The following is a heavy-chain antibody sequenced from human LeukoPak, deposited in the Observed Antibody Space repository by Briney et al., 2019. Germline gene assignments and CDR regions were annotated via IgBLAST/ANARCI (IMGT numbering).Heavy chain of an antibody. D-gene: IGHD2-2*01. Sequence: VKVSCKASGGTFSSYAISWVRQAPGQGLEWMGGIIPIFGTANYAQKFQGRVTITADESTSTAYMELSSLRSEDTAVYYCARGSLCSRTSRYPDYWGQGTLVTVSS. J-gene: IGHJ4*02. CDR1: GGTFSSYA. V-gene: IGHV1-69*01. CDR3: ARGSLCSRTSRYPDY. CDR2: IIPIFGTA.